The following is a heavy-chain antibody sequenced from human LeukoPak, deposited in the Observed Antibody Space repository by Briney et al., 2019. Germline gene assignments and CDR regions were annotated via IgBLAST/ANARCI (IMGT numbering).Heavy chain of an antibody. CDR3: ARAYSGWYPYFDY. V-gene: IGHV3-53*01. D-gene: IGHD6-19*01. J-gene: IGHJ4*02. CDR1: GFTFSSYA. CDR2: IYSGGST. Sequence: GGSLRLSCAASGFTFSSYAMSWVRQAPGKGLEWVSVIYSGGSTYYADSVKGRFTISRDNSKNTLYLQMNSLRAEDTAVYYCARAYSGWYPYFDYWGQGTLVTVSS.